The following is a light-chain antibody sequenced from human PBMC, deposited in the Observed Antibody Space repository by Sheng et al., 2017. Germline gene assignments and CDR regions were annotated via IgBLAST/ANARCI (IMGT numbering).Light chain of an antibody. Sequence: EIVLTQSPATLSLSPGERATLSCRASQSVSTYLAWYQQKPGQAPRLLIYDASNGATGIPARFSGSGSGTDFTLTISTLEPADFAVYYCQQRRNWPKTFGQGTKVEIK. CDR3: QQRRNWPKT. V-gene: IGKV3-11*01. CDR2: DAS. CDR1: QSVSTY. J-gene: IGKJ1*01.